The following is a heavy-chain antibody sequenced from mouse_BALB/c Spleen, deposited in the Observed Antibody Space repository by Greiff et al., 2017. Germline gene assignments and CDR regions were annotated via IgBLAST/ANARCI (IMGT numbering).Heavy chain of an antibody. Sequence: VKLQQSGAELVRPGTSVKVSCKASGYAFTNYLIEWVKQRPGQGLEWIGVINPGSGGTNYNEKFKGKATLTADKSSSTAYMQLSSLTSDDSAVYFCARGAMITTSWFAYWGQGTLVTVSA. D-gene: IGHD2-4*01. CDR3: ARGAMITTSWFAY. J-gene: IGHJ3*01. CDR1: GYAFTNYL. CDR2: INPGSGGT. V-gene: IGHV1-54*01.